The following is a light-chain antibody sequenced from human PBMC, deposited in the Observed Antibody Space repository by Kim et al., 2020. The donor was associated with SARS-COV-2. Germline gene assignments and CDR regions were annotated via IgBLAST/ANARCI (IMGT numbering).Light chain of an antibody. J-gene: IGKJ2*01. CDR3: QQYDDLPYT. CDR2: DAS. Sequence: DIQMTQSPSSLSASLGDRVTITYQASQDISTYLSWYQQKPGRAPKLLIYDASNLETGVPSRFRGRGSGTDFTFTISGLQPEDIGTYYCQQYDDLPYTFGQGTKLEI. CDR1: QDISTY. V-gene: IGKV1-33*01.